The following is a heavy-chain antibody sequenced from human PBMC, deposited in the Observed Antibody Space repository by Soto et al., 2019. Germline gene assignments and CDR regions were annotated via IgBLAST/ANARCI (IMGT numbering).Heavy chain of an antibody. CDR1: GDSLSRTNW. CDR2: TSQSGGT. V-gene: IGHV4-4*02. D-gene: IGHD3-22*01. J-gene: IGHJ3*02. CDR3: ARTYDDSGPNSGGYGFDI. Sequence: SETLSLTCAVSGDSLSRTNWWSWVRLPPGEGLEWIGETSQSGGTKYSPSLKSRVTISVDKSNNQLSLKLSSVTAADTAVYYCARTYDDSGPNSGGYGFDIWGQGTMVTVS.